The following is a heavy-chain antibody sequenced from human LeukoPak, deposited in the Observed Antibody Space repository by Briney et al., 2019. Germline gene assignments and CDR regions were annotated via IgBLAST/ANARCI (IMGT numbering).Heavy chain of an antibody. CDR2: INHSGST. CDR3: ARGRGTVTTYPWFDP. V-gene: IGHV4-34*01. D-gene: IGHD4-17*01. J-gene: IGHJ5*02. CDR1: GGSFSGYY. Sequence: SETLSLTCAVYGGSFSGYYWSWIRQPPGKGLEWIGEINHSGSTNYNPSLKSRVTISVDTSKNQFSLKLSSATAADTAVYYCARGRGTVTTYPWFDPWGQGTLVTVSS.